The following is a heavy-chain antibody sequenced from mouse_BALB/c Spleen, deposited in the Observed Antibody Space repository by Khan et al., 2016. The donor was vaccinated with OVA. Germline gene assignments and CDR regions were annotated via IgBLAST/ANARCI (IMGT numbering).Heavy chain of an antibody. CDR1: GSTFTSYG. CDR3: TTAYYRYYFDD. CDR2: IYPGNGYT. Sequence: EVQLQESGAELGRPGSSVKLSCKTSGSTFTSYGIKWVKQRPGQGLEWIGYIYPGNGYTEYNEKFQGKAILTSDTSSNTAYMQLRSLTSEDSANYFWTTAYYRYYFDDWGKGTTLTVSS. V-gene: IGHV1S134*01. J-gene: IGHJ2*01. D-gene: IGHD2-12*01.